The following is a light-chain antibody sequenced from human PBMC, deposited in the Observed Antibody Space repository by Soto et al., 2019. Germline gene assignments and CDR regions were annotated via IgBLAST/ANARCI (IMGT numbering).Light chain of an antibody. Sequence: EVVMTQSPATLSVSPGDRATLSCRASQSVDTNVVWYQQKPGQPPRLLVHSASIRATGVPARFTGIGSGTDFTLTISGLQSDDFAIYYCQQRSNWPPPWTFGQGTKVEIK. V-gene: IGKV3-15*01. J-gene: IGKJ1*01. CDR3: QQRSNWPPPWT. CDR1: QSVDTN. CDR2: SAS.